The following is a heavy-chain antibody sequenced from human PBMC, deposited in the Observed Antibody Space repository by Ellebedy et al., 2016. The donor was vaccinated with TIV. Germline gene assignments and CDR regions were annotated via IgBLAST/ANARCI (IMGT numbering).Heavy chain of an antibody. CDR2: IGTSGDT. CDR1: GFTFSNYD. D-gene: IGHD3-10*01. J-gene: IGHJ5*02. V-gene: IGHV3-13*01. Sequence: GESLKISCAASGFTFSNYDMHWVRQAPGKGLEWFSGIGTSGDTYYPGAVKGRFTISRENAKNSLFLQMNSLRDGDTAVYYCARGRYGPWGQGTLVTVSS. CDR3: ARGRYGP.